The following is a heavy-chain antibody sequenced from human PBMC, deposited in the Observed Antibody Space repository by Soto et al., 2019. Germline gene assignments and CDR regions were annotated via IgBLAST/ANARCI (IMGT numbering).Heavy chain of an antibody. CDR3: ARDLRESAAGIYSYYGMDV. CDR1: GGSFSGYY. J-gene: IGHJ6*02. CDR2: INHSGST. V-gene: IGHV4-34*01. D-gene: IGHD6-13*01. Sequence: PSETLSLTCAVYGGSFSGYYWSWIRQPPWKGLEWIGEINHSGSTNYNPSLKSRVTISVDTSKNQFSLKLSSVTAADAAVYYCARDLRESAAGIYSYYGMDVWGQGTTVTVSS.